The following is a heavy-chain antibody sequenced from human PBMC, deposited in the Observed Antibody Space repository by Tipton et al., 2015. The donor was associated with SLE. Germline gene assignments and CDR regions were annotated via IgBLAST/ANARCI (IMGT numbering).Heavy chain of an antibody. J-gene: IGHJ5*02. CDR2: MHHNGST. CDR3: ARAGGGDYIWFDP. Sequence: TLSLTCTVSLYSIGSGFYWDWVRQAPGKGLEWVATMHHNGSTYYNPSLKSRVTISVDTSKNQFSLKLSSVTAADTAVYYCARAGGGDYIWFDPWGQGTLVTVSS. V-gene: IGHV4-38-2*02. D-gene: IGHD2-21*01. CDR1: LYSIGSGFY.